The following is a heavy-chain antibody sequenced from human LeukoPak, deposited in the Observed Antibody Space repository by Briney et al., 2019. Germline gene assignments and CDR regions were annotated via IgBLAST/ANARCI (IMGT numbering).Heavy chain of an antibody. Sequence: PGGPLRLSCAASGFTFSSYEMNWVRQAPGKGLEWVSYISSSGSTIYYADSVKGRFTISRDNANNSLYLEMNNLSAEDTAVYYCARAWSRVDPFDMWGQGTMVTVSS. CDR2: ISSSGSTI. CDR3: ARAWSRVDPFDM. V-gene: IGHV3-48*03. CDR1: GFTFSSYE. D-gene: IGHD2-8*02. J-gene: IGHJ3*02.